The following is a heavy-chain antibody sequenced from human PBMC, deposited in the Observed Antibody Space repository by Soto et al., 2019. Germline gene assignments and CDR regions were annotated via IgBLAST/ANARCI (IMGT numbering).Heavy chain of an antibody. CDR3: ARDPFFSSDIYYYGMDV. CDR1: GYTFTSYY. J-gene: IGHJ6*02. Sequence: ASVKVSCKASGYTFTSYYMHWVRQAPGQGLEWMGIINPSGGSTSYAQKFQGRVTMTRDTSTSTVYMELSSLRSEDTAVYYCARDPFFSSDIYYYGMDVCGQGSTVTVS. V-gene: IGHV1-46*01. CDR2: INPSGGST.